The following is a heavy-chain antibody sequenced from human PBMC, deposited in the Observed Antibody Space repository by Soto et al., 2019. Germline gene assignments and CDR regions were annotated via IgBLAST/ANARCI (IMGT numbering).Heavy chain of an antibody. D-gene: IGHD1-26*01. CDR3: ARDPFGYYVNYFDI. CDR1: GFTFSSYA. J-gene: IGHJ4*02. V-gene: IGHV3-23*01. CDR2: ISGSGGST. Sequence: PGGSLRLSCAASGFTFSSYAMSWVRQAPGKGLEWVSGISGSGGSTYYADSVKGRFTISRDDSKNTLYLQMNSLRAEDTAIFYCARDPFGYYVNYFDIWGQGTLVTVSS.